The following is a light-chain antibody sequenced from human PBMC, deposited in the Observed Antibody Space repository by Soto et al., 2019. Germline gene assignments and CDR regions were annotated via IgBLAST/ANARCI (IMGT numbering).Light chain of an antibody. CDR2: DNS. CDR1: SSNIGAGYH. Sequence: QSVLTQPPSLSGAPGQRVTISCTGSSSNIGAGYHVHWYQQLPGTAPQLLIFDNSNRPSGVPDRFSGSKSGTSASLAITGLQGEDEAEYYCQSYDSSLSAYVFGTGTKLTVL. CDR3: QSYDSSLSAYV. J-gene: IGLJ1*01. V-gene: IGLV1-40*01.